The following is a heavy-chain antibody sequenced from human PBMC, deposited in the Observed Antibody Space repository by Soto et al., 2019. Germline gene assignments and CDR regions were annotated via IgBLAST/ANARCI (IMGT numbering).Heavy chain of an antibody. D-gene: IGHD6-19*01. CDR3: ARVKQWLVRDNWFDP. J-gene: IGHJ5*02. CDR2: INHSGST. V-gene: IGHV4-34*01. CDR1: GGSFSGYY. Sequence: SETLSLTCAVYGGSFSGYYWSWIRQPPGKGLEWIGEINHSGSTNYNPSLKSRVTISVDTSKNQFSLKLSSVTAADTAVYYCARVKQWLVRDNWFDPWGQGTLVTVSS.